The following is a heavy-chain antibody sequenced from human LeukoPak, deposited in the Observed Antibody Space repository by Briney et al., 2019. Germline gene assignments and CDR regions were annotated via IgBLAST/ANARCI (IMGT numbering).Heavy chain of an antibody. V-gene: IGHV3-33*01. CDR2: ICYDGSNK. CDR1: GFTFSSYG. Sequence: GGSLRLSCAASGFTFSSYGMHWVRQAPGKGLEGVAVICYDGSNKYYADSVKGRFTISRDNSKNTLYLQMNSLRAEDTAVYYCARGDIVVVPAARPSGWYFDLWGRGTLVTVSS. D-gene: IGHD2-2*01. J-gene: IGHJ2*01. CDR3: ARGDIVVVPAARPSGWYFDL.